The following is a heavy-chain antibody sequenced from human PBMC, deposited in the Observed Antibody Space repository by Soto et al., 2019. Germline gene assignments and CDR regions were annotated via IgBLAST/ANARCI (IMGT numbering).Heavy chain of an antibody. J-gene: IGHJ4*02. CDR3: ARYIKLEPVDY. CDR2: IYYSGST. V-gene: IGHV4-59*12. CDR1: GGSISSYY. Sequence: SETLSLTCTVSGGSISSYYWSWIRQPPGKGLEWIGYIYYSGSTNYNPSLKSRVTISVDTSKNQFSLKLSSVTAADTAVYYCARYIKLEPVDYWGQGTLVTVSS.